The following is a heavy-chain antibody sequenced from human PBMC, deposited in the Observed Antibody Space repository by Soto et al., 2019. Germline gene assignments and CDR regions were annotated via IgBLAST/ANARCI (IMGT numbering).Heavy chain of an antibody. J-gene: IGHJ6*02. CDR2: INPNSGGT. Sequence: ASVKVSCKASGYTFTGYYMHWVRQAPGQGLEWMGWINPNSGGTNYAQKFRGWVTMTRDTSISTAYMELSRLRSDDTAVYYCAREPHSLGIAAAVYGMDVWGQGTTVTVSS. D-gene: IGHD6-13*01. V-gene: IGHV1-2*04. CDR3: AREPHSLGIAAAVYGMDV. CDR1: GYTFTGYY.